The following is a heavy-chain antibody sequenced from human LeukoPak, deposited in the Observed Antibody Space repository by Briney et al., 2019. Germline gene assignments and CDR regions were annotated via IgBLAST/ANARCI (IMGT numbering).Heavy chain of an antibody. V-gene: IGHV3-30*01. J-gene: IGHJ4*02. Sequence: SGRSLRLSCAASGFTFSSYAMHWVRQAPGKGLEWVAVISYDGSNKYYADSVKGRFTIYRDNSKNTLYLQMNSLRAEDTAVYYCARGTYYYDSSGYPFDYWGQGTLVTVSS. CDR3: ARGTYYYDSSGYPFDY. D-gene: IGHD3-22*01. CDR1: GFTFSSYA. CDR2: ISYDGSNK.